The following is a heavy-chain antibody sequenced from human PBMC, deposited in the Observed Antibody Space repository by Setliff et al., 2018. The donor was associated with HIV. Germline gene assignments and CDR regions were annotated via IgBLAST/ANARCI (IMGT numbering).Heavy chain of an antibody. J-gene: IGHJ6*03. Sequence: SETLSLTCTVSDSGTYYWSWIRQPAGKGLEWIGRVSSRGDTNYNPSLKSRVTISVDTSKNLFALNLTSVTAADTAVYFCARTLEAATMVSLYYHYYYYMDVWGKGTTVTVSS. CDR3: ARTLEAATMVSLYYHYYYYMDV. V-gene: IGHV4-4*07. D-gene: IGHD3-10*01. CDR1: DSGTYY. CDR2: VSSRGDT.